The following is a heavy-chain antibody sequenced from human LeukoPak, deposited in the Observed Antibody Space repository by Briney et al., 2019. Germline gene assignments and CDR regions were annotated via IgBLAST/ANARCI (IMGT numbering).Heavy chain of an antibody. CDR3: ARDRDYAFDY. V-gene: IGHV3-33*01. Sequence: PGGSLRLSRAASGFTFSNYGMHWVRQAPGKGLEWVAVIWYDGSNKYYADSVKGRFTISRDNSKSTLYLQMNSLRAEGTAVYYCARDRDYAFDYWGQGTLVTVSS. CDR2: IWYDGSNK. CDR1: GFTFSNYG. J-gene: IGHJ4*02. D-gene: IGHD4-17*01.